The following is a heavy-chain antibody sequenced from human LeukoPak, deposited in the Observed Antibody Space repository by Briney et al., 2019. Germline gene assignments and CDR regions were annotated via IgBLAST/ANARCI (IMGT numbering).Heavy chain of an antibody. CDR2: SYHSGST. D-gene: IGHD3-10*01. J-gene: IGHJ5*02. V-gene: IGHV4-4*02. CDR1: GGSLSSSNL. Sequence: SGTLSLTCAVSGGSLSSSNLWCGGRQPPGKGLEWIGESYHSGSTNYNPSLKSRVTISVDKSKNQFSLKLSCVTAADTAVYYCARLGTTMVRGVINWFAPWGQGTLVTVSS. CDR3: ARLGTTMVRGVINWFAP.